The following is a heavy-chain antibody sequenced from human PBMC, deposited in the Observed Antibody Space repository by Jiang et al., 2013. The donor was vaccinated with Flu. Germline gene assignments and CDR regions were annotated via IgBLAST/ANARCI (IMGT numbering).Heavy chain of an antibody. CDR1: GYTFTSYA. CDR3: ARGSRWGVIDY. CDR2: INTNTGNP. Sequence: CKASGYTFTSYAMNWVRQAPGQGLEWMGWINTNTGNPTYAQGFTGRFVFSLDTSVSTAYLQICSLKAEDTAVYYCARGSRWGVIDYWGQGTLVTVSS. D-gene: IGHD6-13*01. J-gene: IGHJ4*02. V-gene: IGHV7-4-1*01.